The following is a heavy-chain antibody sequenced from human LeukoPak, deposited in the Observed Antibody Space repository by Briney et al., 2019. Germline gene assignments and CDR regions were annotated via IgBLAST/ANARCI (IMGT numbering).Heavy chain of an antibody. CDR3: ARVSSSWYQDWYFDL. J-gene: IGHJ2*01. CDR1: GGSISSSNYY. CDR2: IYYSGST. Sequence: SETLSLTCTVSGGSISSSNYYWGWIRQPPGKGLEWIGSIYYSGSTYYNSSLKSRVTISVDTSKNQFSLKLSSVTAADTAVYYCARVSSSWYQDWYFDLWGRGTLVTVSS. D-gene: IGHD6-13*01. V-gene: IGHV4-39*07.